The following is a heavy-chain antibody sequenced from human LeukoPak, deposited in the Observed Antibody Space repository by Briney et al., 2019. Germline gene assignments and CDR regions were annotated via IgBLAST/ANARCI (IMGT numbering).Heavy chain of an antibody. J-gene: IGHJ4*02. D-gene: IGHD3-3*01. CDR3: AEESGTVKPSHFNY. Sequence: GASVKVSCKASGYTFINNWMHWVRQAPGQGLEWMGIINPSGGSTSYAQKFQGRVTMTRDMSTSTVYMELSSLRTDDTAVYYCAEESGTVKPSHFNYWGQGTLVTVSS. CDR1: GYTFINNW. CDR2: INPSGGST. V-gene: IGHV1-46*01.